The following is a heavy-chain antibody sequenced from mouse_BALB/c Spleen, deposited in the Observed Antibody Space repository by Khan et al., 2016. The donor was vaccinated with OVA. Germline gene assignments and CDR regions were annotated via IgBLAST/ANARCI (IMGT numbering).Heavy chain of an antibody. Sequence: QVQLQQSGAELVRPGTSVKVSCKASGYAFTDYLIEWLKQRPGQGLEWIGVINPGSGDTHYNEKFRGKATLTADKSSSTAYMQLSSLTSDDSAVYLCAGGGYGTLAEWGQGTPVTFSA. V-gene: IGHV1-54*01. J-gene: IGHJ3*01. CDR2: INPGSGDT. D-gene: IGHD2-1*01. CDR3: AGGGYGTLAE. CDR1: GYAFTDYL.